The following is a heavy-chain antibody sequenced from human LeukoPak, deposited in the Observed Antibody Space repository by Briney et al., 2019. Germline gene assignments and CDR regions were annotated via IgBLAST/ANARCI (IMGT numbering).Heavy chain of an antibody. Sequence: ASVKVSCKASGYAFTGYYMHWVRQAPGQGLEWMGWINPNSGGTNYAQKFQGRVTMTRDTSISTAYMELSRLRSDDTAVYYCAREMYSSGWYYYYYSMDVWGKGTTVTVSS. V-gene: IGHV1-2*02. CDR3: AREMYSSGWYYYYYSMDV. CDR2: INPNSGGT. J-gene: IGHJ6*03. CDR1: GYAFTGYY. D-gene: IGHD6-19*01.